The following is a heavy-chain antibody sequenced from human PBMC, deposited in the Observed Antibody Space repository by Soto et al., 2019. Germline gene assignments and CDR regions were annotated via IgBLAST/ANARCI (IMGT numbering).Heavy chain of an antibody. CDR1: GFMFSDYY. CDR3: ARGHYSMDV. J-gene: IGHJ6*02. V-gene: IGHV3-11*03. CDR2: INTISDT. Sequence: QVQLMQSGGGLVKPGGSLRLSCAASGFMFSDYYMTWIRQTPVRWLEWVAYINTISDTNYADSVRGRFTIYRDNARNSLFLQMNSLRLEDSAVYYCARGHYSMDVWGQGTTVTVSS.